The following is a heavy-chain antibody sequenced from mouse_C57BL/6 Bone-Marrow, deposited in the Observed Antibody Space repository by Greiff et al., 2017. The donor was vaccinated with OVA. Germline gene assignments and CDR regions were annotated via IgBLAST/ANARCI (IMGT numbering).Heavy chain of an antibody. CDR1: GFNIKDYY. J-gene: IGHJ4*01. CDR3: ASRYYYAMDY. V-gene: IGHV14-2*01. Sequence: VQLQQSGAELVKPGASVKLSCTASGFNIKDYYMHWVKQRTEQGLEWIGRIDPEDGETKYAPQFQGKATITADTSSNTAYLQLSSLTSEDTAVYYCASRYYYAMDYWGQGTSVTVSS. CDR2: IDPEDGET.